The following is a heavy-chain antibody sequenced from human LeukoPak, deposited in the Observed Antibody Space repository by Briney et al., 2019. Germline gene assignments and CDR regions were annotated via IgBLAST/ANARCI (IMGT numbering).Heavy chain of an antibody. J-gene: IGHJ3*02. CDR3: ARTQYDILDAFDI. Sequence: PGRSLRLSCAASGFTFSSYGMHWVRQAPGKGLEWVAVIWSVGGAEYADSVKGRFTISRDNSKNMLFLQMNSLRAEDTAVYYCARTQYDILDAFDIWGQGTMVTVSS. V-gene: IGHV3-33*01. D-gene: IGHD3-9*01. CDR1: GFTFSSYG. CDR2: IWSVGGAE.